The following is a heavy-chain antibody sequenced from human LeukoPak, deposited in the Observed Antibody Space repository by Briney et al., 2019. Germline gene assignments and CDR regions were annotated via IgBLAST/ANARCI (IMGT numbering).Heavy chain of an antibody. D-gene: IGHD6-6*01. Sequence: ASVKVYCKASGYTFTSYGISWVRQAPGQGLEWMGWISAYNGNTNYAQKLQGRVTMTTDTSTSTAYMELRSLRSDGTAVYYCARALSSIANYYFDYWGQGTLVTVSS. CDR2: ISAYNGNT. J-gene: IGHJ4*02. V-gene: IGHV1-18*01. CDR3: ARALSSIANYYFDY. CDR1: GYTFTSYG.